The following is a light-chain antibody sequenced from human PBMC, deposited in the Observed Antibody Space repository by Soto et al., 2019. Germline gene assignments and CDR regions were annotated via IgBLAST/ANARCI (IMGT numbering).Light chain of an antibody. CDR3: QQRFTWPS. J-gene: IGKJ3*01. CDR1: QSISSY. Sequence: ETALTQSPATLSLSPGERATLSCRASQSISSYLAWYQQKPGQAPRLLIYDASNRATGIPARFSGSGSGTDFTLTISSLEPEDFAVYYCQQRFTWPSFGPGTKVDIK. CDR2: DAS. V-gene: IGKV3-11*01.